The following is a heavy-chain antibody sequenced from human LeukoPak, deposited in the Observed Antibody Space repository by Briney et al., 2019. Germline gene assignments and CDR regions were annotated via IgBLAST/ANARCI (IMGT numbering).Heavy chain of an antibody. CDR2: ISSVSTTI. CDR1: GFTFSSYS. CDR3: ARSMVRGVTGPTDY. J-gene: IGHJ4*02. D-gene: IGHD3-10*01. Sequence: GGSLRLSCAASGFTFSSYSMNWVRQAPGKGLEWVSYISSVSTTIYYADSVRVRFTISRDNAKNSLYLQISSLRDDDTAVYYCARSMVRGVTGPTDYWGQGTLVIVSS. V-gene: IGHV3-48*02.